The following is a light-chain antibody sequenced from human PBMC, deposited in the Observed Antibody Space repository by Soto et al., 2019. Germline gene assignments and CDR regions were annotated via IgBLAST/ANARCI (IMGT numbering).Light chain of an antibody. CDR3: QQYGSSPPMYT. Sequence: EIVLTQSPGTLSLSPGERATPSCRASQSVSSSYLAWYQQKPGQAPRLLIYGASGRATGIPDRFSGSGSGTDSTLTISRLEPEDFAVYYCQQYGSSPPMYTFGQGTKLEIK. V-gene: IGKV3-20*01. J-gene: IGKJ2*01. CDR1: QSVSSSY. CDR2: GAS.